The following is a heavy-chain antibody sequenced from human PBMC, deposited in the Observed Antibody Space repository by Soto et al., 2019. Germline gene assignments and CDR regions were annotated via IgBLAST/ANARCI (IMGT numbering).Heavy chain of an antibody. J-gene: IGHJ6*01. V-gene: IGHV4-34*01. CDR3: ARSPMGDYGNYYDGMDV. D-gene: IGHD4-17*01. CDR2: NKYRGIT. CDR1: GWSFRGYS. Sequence: QVQLQQWGAGLLKPSETLSLTCGVSGWSFRGYSWYWLRQSPEKGLVRIVENKYRGITSYNPSLRSRLTISLETSTNRCSLTVTSVTAADTAIDYCARSPMGDYGNYYDGMDVWGQGTT.